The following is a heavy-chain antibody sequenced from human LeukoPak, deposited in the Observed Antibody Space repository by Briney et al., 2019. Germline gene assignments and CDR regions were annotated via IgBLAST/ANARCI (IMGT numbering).Heavy chain of an antibody. CDR3: AIIGSGSYFFDC. J-gene: IGHJ4*02. CDR2: MNPNSDNT. Sequence: GASVKVSCKASGYTFTSYDINWVRQAPGQGLEWMGWMNPNSDNTGYAQKFQGRVTMTRNTSISTAYMELSSLRSEDTAVYYCAIIGSGSYFFDCWGQGTLVTVSS. D-gene: IGHD1-26*01. CDR1: GYTFTSYD. V-gene: IGHV1-8*01.